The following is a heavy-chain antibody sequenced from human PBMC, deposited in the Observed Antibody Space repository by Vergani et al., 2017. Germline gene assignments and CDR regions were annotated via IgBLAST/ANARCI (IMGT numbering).Heavy chain of an antibody. CDR1: GFTFSSYA. CDR3: ARGPLWFGEFXFDY. V-gene: IGHV3-64D*06. CDR2: ISSNGGST. D-gene: IGHD3-10*01. Sequence: EVQLVESGGGLVQPGGSLRLSCSASGFTFSSYAMHWVRQAPGKGLEYVSAISSNGGSTYYADSVKGRFTISRDNSKNTLYLQMSSLRAEDTAVYYCARGPLWFGEFXFDYWGQGTLVTVSS. J-gene: IGHJ4*02.